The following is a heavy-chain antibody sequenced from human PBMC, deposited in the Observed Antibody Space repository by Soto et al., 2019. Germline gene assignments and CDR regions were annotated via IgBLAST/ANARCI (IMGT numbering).Heavy chain of an antibody. CDR2: IIPMFGIT. CDR3: ATFYEGDCTTTTCYGDFDY. V-gene: IGHV1-69*02. CDR1: GGTFNRYS. D-gene: IGHD2-2*01. Sequence: QVHLVQAGAEVKKPGSSVKVSCRASGGTFNRYSISWVRQAPGQGLEWMGRIIPMFGITNYAQKFQGRVMITADKSANTAYMEVSGLRSEDTAMHYCATFYEGDCTTTTCYGDFDYWGQGTLVTVSS. J-gene: IGHJ4*02.